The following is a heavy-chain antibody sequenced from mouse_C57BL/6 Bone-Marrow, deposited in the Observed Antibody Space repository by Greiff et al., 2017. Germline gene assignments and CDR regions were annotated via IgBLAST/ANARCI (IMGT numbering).Heavy chain of an antibody. J-gene: IGHJ2*01. D-gene: IGHD4-1*01. CDR1: GYTFTSYW. CDR2: IDPSDSEP. V-gene: IGHV1-52*01. Sequence: QVQLQQPGAELVRPGSSVKLSCKASGYTFTSYWMHWVKQRPIQGLEWIGNIDPSDSEPHYNQKFKDKATLTVDKSSSTAYMQLSSLTSEDSAVYYCARGCWEDWGQGTTLTVSS. CDR3: ARGCWED.